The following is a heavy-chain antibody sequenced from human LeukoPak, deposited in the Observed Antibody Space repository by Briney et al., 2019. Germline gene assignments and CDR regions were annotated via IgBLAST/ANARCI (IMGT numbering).Heavy chain of an antibody. V-gene: IGHV3-64D*06. CDR1: GFTFSSYA. CDR2: ISINGGST. J-gene: IGHJ4*02. D-gene: IGHD2-2*02. Sequence: GGSLRLSRSASGFTFSSYAMHWVRQTPGKGLEYVSAISINGGSTYYTDSVKGRFTISRDNAKNTLYLQMSSLRAEDTAVYYCVRRSPRDCSTTSCYSSSWYFDYWGQGTLVTVSS. CDR3: VRRSPRDCSTTSCYSSSWYFDY.